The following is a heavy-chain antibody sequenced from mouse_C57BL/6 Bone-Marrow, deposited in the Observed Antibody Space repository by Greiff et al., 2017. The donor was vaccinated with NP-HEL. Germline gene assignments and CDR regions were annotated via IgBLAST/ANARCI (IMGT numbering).Heavy chain of an antibody. J-gene: IGHJ1*03. CDR1: GYTFTDYY. D-gene: IGHD2-3*01. Sequence: VQLQQSGPVLVKPGASVKMSCKASGYTFTDYYMNWVKQSPGKSLEWIGVINPYSGGTSYNQKFKGQATLTVDKSTSTAYMELNRLASEDSAVYYCEDGYCDVWGTGTTVTVSS. CDR3: EDGYCDV. V-gene: IGHV1-19*01. CDR2: INPYSGGT.